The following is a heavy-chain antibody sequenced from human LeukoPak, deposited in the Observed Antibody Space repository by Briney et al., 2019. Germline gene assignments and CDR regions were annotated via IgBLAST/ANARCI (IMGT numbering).Heavy chain of an antibody. Sequence: GGSLRLSCATSGFTFSNYEMNWVRQAPGKGLEWVSYITTSGGIKSYADSVKGRFTISRDNAKNSVYLQINSLRAEDTAVYCCARDGVVDSSGWYVDYWGQGTLVTVSS. CDR1: GFTFSNYE. CDR3: ARDGVVDSSGWYVDY. CDR2: ITTSGGIK. J-gene: IGHJ4*02. V-gene: IGHV3-48*03. D-gene: IGHD6-19*01.